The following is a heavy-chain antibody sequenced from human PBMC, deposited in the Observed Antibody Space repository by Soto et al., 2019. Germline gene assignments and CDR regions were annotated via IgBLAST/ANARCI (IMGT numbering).Heavy chain of an antibody. V-gene: IGHV4-34*01. J-gene: IGHJ4*02. CDR2: INHSGST. Sequence: SETLSLTCAVYGGSFSGYYWSWIHQPPGKGLEWIGEINHSGSTNYNPSLKSRVTISVDTSKNQFSLKLSSVTAADTAVYYCARTEYSSSSLFDYWGQGTLVTVSS. CDR1: GGSFSGYY. D-gene: IGHD6-6*01. CDR3: ARTEYSSSSLFDY.